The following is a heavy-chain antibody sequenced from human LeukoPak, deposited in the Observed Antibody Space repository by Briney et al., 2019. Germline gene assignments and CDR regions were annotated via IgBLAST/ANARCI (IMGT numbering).Heavy chain of an antibody. J-gene: IGHJ3*02. CDR2: IYYSGST. Sequence: SETLSLTCTVSGGSISSNSYYWGWIRQPPGKGLEWIGSIYYSGSTYYNPSLKSRVTISVDTSKNQFSLKLSSVTAADTAVYYCARRAFIVVVVAATQEGAFDIWGQGTMVTVSS. D-gene: IGHD2-15*01. CDR3: ARRAFIVVVVAATQEGAFDI. V-gene: IGHV4-39*01. CDR1: GGSISSNSYY.